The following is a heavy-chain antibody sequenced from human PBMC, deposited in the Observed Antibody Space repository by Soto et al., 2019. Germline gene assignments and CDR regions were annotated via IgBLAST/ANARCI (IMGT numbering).Heavy chain of an antibody. V-gene: IGHV6-1*01. CDR3: ARVPYYDSSGYYPPLLYYFDY. D-gene: IGHD3-22*01. CDR2: TYYRSKWYN. Sequence: SQTLSLTCAISGDSVSSNSAAWNWIRQSPSRGLEWLGRTYYRSKWYNDYAVSVKSRITINPDTSKNQFSLQLNSVTPEDTAVYYCARVPYYDSSGYYPPLLYYFDYWGQGTLVT. J-gene: IGHJ4*02. CDR1: GDSVSSNSAA.